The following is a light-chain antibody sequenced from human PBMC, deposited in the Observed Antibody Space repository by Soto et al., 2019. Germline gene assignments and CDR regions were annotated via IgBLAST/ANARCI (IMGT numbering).Light chain of an antibody. Sequence: DIQMTQSPSSLSASVGDRVTITCRASQDISVYLAWYQQKPGKVPKLLIYSASTLQSGVPSRFSGSGSGTDFTLTISTLQPEDVETYYCQKFNTAPLTFGQVTRLEIK. CDR1: QDISVY. CDR2: SAS. CDR3: QKFNTAPLT. J-gene: IGKJ5*01. V-gene: IGKV1-27*01.